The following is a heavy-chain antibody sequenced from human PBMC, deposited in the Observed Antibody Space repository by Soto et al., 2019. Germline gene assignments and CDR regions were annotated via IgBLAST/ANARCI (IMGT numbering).Heavy chain of an antibody. Sequence: SETLSLTCTVSGGSISRGGYYWSWIRQHPGKGLEWIGNIYYSGSTYYNPSLKSRVTISVDTSKNQFSPKLSSVTAADTAVYYCAREILYSSSWYRVDNWFDPWGQGTLVTVSS. CDR1: GGSISRGGYY. J-gene: IGHJ5*02. CDR2: IYYSGST. V-gene: IGHV4-31*03. CDR3: AREILYSSSWYRVDNWFDP. D-gene: IGHD6-13*01.